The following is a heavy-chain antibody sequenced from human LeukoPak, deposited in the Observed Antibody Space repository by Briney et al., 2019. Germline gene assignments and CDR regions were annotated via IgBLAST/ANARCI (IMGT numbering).Heavy chain of an antibody. Sequence: GASVKVSCKASGYTFTSYDINWVRQATGQGLEWMGWMNPNSGNTGYAQKFQGRVTMTTDTSTSTAYMELRSLRSDDTAVYYYASGVEYRNYGNYIGGPYMDVWGKGTTVTVSS. V-gene: IGHV1-8*01. CDR2: MNPNSGNT. J-gene: IGHJ6*03. D-gene: IGHD4-11*01. CDR1: GYTFTSYD. CDR3: ASGVEYRNYGNYIGGPYMDV.